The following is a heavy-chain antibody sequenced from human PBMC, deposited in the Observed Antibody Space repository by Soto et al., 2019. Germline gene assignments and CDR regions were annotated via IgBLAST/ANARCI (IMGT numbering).Heavy chain of an antibody. CDR2: ISAHNGNT. D-gene: IGHD3-10*01. V-gene: IGHV1-18*01. Sequence: QVHLVQSGAEVKKPGASVKVSCKASGYTFTSYGITWVRQAPGQGLEWMGWISAHNGNTDYAQKLQGRVIVTRDTSTSTAYMELRSLISDDKAVYYCARGSYGDSWGQGALVTVSS. J-gene: IGHJ4*02. CDR1: GYTFTSYG. CDR3: ARGSYGDS.